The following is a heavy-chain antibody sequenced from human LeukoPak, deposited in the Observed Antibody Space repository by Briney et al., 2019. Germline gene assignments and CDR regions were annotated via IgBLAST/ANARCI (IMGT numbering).Heavy chain of an antibody. Sequence: PGGSLRLSCAASGFTFSSYSMTWVRQAPGKGLEWVSSISSSSSYIYYADSVKGRFTISRDNAKNSLYLQMNSLRAEDTAVYYCARESKNGMDVWGQGTTVTVSS. V-gene: IGHV3-21*01. CDR1: GFTFSSYS. CDR2: ISSSSSYI. J-gene: IGHJ6*02. CDR3: ARESKNGMDV.